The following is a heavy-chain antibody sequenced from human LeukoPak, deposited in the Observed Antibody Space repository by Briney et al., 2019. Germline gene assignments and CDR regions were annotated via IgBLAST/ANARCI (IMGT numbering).Heavy chain of an antibody. CDR2: IYTSGST. CDR3: ARVVGDIVVVPATMRWDWFDP. J-gene: IGHJ5*02. CDR1: GGSISSGSYY. D-gene: IGHD2-2*01. Sequence: PSETLSLTCTVSGGSISSGSYYWSWLRQPAGKGLEWIGRIYTSGSTNYNPSLKSRVTMSVDTSKNQFSLKLSSVTAAETAVYYCARVVGDIVVVPATMRWDWFDPWGQGTLVTVSS. V-gene: IGHV4-61*02.